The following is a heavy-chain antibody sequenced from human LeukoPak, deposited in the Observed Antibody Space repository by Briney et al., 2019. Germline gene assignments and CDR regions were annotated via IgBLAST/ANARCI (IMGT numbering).Heavy chain of an antibody. CDR1: GYTFTGYY. J-gene: IGHJ4*02. CDR3: AREPPRSPRIAAAGPIPFDY. CDR2: INPNSGGT. V-gene: IGHV1-2*06. D-gene: IGHD6-13*01. Sequence: ASVKVSCKASGYTFTGYYMHWVRQAPGQGLEWMGRINPNSGGTNYAQKFQGRVTMTRDTSTSTVYMELSSLRSEDTAVYYCAREPPRSPRIAAAGPIPFDYWGQGTLVTVSS.